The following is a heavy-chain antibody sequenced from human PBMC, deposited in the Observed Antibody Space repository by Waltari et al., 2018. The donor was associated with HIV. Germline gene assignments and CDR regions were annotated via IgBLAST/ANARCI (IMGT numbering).Heavy chain of an antibody. CDR3: ARDQDYYDSSGYTCYAFDP. Sequence: QVRLQESGQGLVKPSETLSLTCSVSASSINSRYYWGWIRQAPGKGLEWSGSIYRTGNTDYNPSLKSRFSISLHMSRNQFSLKLTSVTAADTAVYYCARDQDYYDSSGYTCYAFDPWGQGTMVIVSS. CDR2: IYRTGNT. D-gene: IGHD3-22*01. V-gene: IGHV4-38-2*02. CDR1: ASSINSRYY. J-gene: IGHJ3*01.